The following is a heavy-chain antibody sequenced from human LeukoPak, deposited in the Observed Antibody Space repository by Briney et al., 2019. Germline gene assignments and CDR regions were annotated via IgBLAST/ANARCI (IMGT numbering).Heavy chain of an antibody. D-gene: IGHD1/OR15-1a*01. J-gene: IGHJ4*02. CDR2: VFYRDSFSYGGTT. Sequence: PSETLSLTCTVSGVSISGYYWIWIRQSPGGGLEWIGSVFYRDSFSYGGTTFYNPSLQSRVTISVDTSTNAFSLKLSSVAAADTAVYYCARQISGNKDYWGQGTLVTVSS. V-gene: IGHV4-59*05. CDR1: GVSISGYY. CDR3: ARQISGNKDY.